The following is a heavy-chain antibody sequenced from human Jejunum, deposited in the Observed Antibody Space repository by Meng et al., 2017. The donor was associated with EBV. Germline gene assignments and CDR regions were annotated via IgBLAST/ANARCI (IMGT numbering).Heavy chain of an antibody. Sequence: EVRLLGSWGGLGQPGGSLRVAGAASGFTLSSYAMSWVRQAPGKGLGWVSHISGTGGSTYYADSVKGRFTASRDNSKNTLYLQMNSLRADDTAVYYCVRDGYNYIPFDYWGQGTLVTVSS. V-gene: IGHV3-23*01. CDR3: VRDGYNYIPFDY. CDR2: ISGTGGST. CDR1: GFTLSSYA. D-gene: IGHD5-24*01. J-gene: IGHJ4*02.